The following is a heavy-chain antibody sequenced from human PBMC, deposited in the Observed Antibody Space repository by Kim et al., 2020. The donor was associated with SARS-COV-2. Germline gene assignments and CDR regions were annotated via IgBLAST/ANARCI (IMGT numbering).Heavy chain of an antibody. J-gene: IGHJ4*02. V-gene: IGHV3-23*01. CDR1: GFTFTSYS. CDR2: ISGSGGTT. CDR3: AKPATCGGAHYYFDY. D-gene: IGHD2-15*01. Sequence: GGSLRLSCAASGFTFTSYSMNWVRQAPGMGLERVSAISGSGGTTYYADSVKGRFTISRDNSKNTLYLQMDGLSAEDTAVYYCAKPATCGGAHYYFDYWGQGTRVSVSS.